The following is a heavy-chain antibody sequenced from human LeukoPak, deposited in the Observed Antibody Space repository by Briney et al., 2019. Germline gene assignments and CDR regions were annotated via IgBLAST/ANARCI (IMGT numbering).Heavy chain of an antibody. J-gene: IGHJ4*02. CDR2: IIPIFGTA. V-gene: IGHV1-69*13. Sequence: GASVKVSCKASGGTFSSYAISWVRQAPGQGLEWMGGIIPIFGTANYAQKFQGRVTITADESTSTAYMELSSLRSEDTAVYYYARATTPYSSSSEADYWGRGTLVTVSS. D-gene: IGHD6-6*01. CDR1: GGTFSSYA. CDR3: ARATTPYSSSSEADY.